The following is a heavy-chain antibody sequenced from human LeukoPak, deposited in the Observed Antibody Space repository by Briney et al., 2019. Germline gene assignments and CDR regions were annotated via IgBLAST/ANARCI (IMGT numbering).Heavy chain of an antibody. CDR1: GFTFSSYA. J-gene: IGHJ4*02. CDR2: ISSNGGST. CDR3: AKSGSYYNSAIDY. D-gene: IGHD1-26*01. Sequence: GGSLRLSCAASGFTFSSYAMHWVRQAPGKGLEYVSAISSNGGSTYYANSVKGRFTISRDNSKNTLYLQMGSLRAEDMAVYYCAKSGSYYNSAIDYWGQGTLVTVSS. V-gene: IGHV3-64*01.